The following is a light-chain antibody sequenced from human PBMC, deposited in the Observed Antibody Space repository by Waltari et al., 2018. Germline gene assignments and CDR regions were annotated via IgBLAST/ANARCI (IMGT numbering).Light chain of an antibody. CDR1: NMGIAR. Sequence: SYVLTQPPSVSVAPGQTAGISGGGGNMGIARVQWCQRVPGQAPLLVACDECGRPSGNPERISGSKSGNTATLTISRVEAGDEADYHCQVWDNSGDHWVFGGGTKLTVL. CDR3: QVWDNSGDHWV. V-gene: IGLV3-21*02. J-gene: IGLJ3*02. CDR2: DEC.